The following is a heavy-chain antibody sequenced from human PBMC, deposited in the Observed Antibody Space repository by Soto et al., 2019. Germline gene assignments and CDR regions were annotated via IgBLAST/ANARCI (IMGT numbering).Heavy chain of an antibody. CDR2: IYYSGNT. Sequence: SETLSLTCTVSGGSISSSSYYWGWIRQPPGKGLEWIGSIYYSGNTYYNPSLKSRVTISVDTAKNQFSLKLSSVTAADTAVYYCARDRGLLLYYFDYWGQGTLVTVSS. CDR3: ARDRGLLLYYFDY. J-gene: IGHJ4*02. CDR1: GGSISSSSYY. D-gene: IGHD2-21*01. V-gene: IGHV4-39*02.